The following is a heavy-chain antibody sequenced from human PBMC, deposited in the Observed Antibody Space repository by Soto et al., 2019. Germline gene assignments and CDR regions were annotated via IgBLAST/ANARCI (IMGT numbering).Heavy chain of an antibody. CDR1: GGTFSNDI. Sequence: EASVKVSCKTSGGTFSNDIITWVRQAPGQGLEWMGGIIPIFGTANYAQKFQGRVTITADESTSTAYMELSSLRSEDTAVYYCASVSPGGYNPDYWGQGTLVTVSS. V-gene: IGHV1-69*13. J-gene: IGHJ4*02. CDR3: ASVSPGGYNPDY. CDR2: IIPIFGTA. D-gene: IGHD5-12*01.